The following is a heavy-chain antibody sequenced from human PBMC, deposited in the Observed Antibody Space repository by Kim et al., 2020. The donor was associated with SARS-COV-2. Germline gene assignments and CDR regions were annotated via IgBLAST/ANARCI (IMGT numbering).Heavy chain of an antibody. D-gene: IGHD3-10*01. CDR3: ARGRLLWFGEPP. J-gene: IGHJ5*02. Sequence: SETLSLTCTVSGGSISSYYWSWIRQPPGKGLEWIGYIYYSGSTNYNPSLKSRVTISVDTSKNQFSLKLSSVTAADTAVYYCARGRLLWFGEPPWGQGTLVTVSS. CDR2: IYYSGST. V-gene: IGHV4-59*13. CDR1: GGSISSYY.